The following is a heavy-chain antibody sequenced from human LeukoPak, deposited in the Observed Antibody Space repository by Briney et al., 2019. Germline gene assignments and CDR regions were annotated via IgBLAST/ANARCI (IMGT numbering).Heavy chain of an antibody. V-gene: IGHV3-21*01. D-gene: IGHD3-22*01. CDR1: GFTFNNYG. CDR2: TSSSSSFI. CDR3: AKGRYYDSSGYRDFDY. J-gene: IGHJ4*02. Sequence: GGSLRLSCAASGFTFNNYGMNWVRQAPGKGLEWVSSTSSSSSFIYYADSVKGRFTISRDNSKNTLYLQMNSLRAEDTAVYYCAKGRYYDSSGYRDFDYWGQGTLVTVSS.